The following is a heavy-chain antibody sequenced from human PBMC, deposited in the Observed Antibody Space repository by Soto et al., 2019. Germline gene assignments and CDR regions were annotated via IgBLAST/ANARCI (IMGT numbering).Heavy chain of an antibody. J-gene: IGHJ4*02. V-gene: IGHV4-59*01. CDR1: GGSISSYY. Sequence: QVQLQESGPGLVKPSETLSLTCTVSGGSISSYYWSWIRQPPGKGLEWIGYIYYSGSTNYNPSLKSRVTISVDTSKNQFSLKLSSVTAADTAVYYCASRCGANFDYWGQGTLVTVSS. CDR2: IYYSGST. CDR3: ASRCGANFDY. D-gene: IGHD2-21*01.